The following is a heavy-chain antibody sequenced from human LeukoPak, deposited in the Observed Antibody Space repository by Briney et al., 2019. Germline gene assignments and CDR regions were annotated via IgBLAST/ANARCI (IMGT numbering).Heavy chain of an antibody. CDR2: TFYSGST. CDR3: ARHLGQQLVPGWFDP. Sequence: SQTLSLTCTVSGGSISSGSYYWGWIRQPPGKGLEWIGSTFYSGSTYYNPSLKSRVTISVDTSKNQFSLKLSSVTVADTAVYYCARHLGQQLVPGWFDPWGQGTLVTVSS. V-gene: IGHV4-39*01. D-gene: IGHD6-6*01. J-gene: IGHJ5*02. CDR1: GGSISSGSYY.